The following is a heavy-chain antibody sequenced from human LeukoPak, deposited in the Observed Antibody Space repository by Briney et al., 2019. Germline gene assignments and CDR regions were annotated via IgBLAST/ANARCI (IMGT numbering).Heavy chain of an antibody. CDR1: GFTFSSYA. CDR3: GRDRTRDGYVLAY. J-gene: IGHJ4*02. D-gene: IGHD5-12*01. Sequence: GGSLRLSCAASGFTFSSYAMSWVRQAPGKGLEWVSAISGSGGSTYYADSVKGRFTISRDNSKNTLYLQMNSLRAEDTAVYYCGRDRTRDGYVLAYWGQGTLVTVSS. CDR2: ISGSGGST. V-gene: IGHV3-23*01.